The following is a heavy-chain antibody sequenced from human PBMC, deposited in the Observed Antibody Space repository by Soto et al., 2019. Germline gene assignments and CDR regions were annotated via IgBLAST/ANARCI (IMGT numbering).Heavy chain of an antibody. V-gene: IGHV1-8*01. CDR2: MNPNSGNT. Sequence: ASVKVSCKASGYTFTSHDINWMRQTTGQGLEWMGWMNPNSGNTGYAQKFQGRVTMTRNTSISTAYMELSSLRSEDTAVYYCARGLLRYFYCLSKRPHWFNPFGQGTLFTVSS. J-gene: IGHJ5*02. D-gene: IGHD3-9*01. CDR1: GYTFTSHD. CDR3: ARGLLRYFYCLSKRPHWFNP.